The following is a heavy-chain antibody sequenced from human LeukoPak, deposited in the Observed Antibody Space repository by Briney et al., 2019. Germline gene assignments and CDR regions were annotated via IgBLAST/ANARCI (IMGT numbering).Heavy chain of an antibody. CDR3: HCYFGAFDI. Sequence: GASVKVSCKASGYTFTSYYMHWVRQAPGQGLEWMGIINPSGGSTSYAQKFQGRVTMTRDTSTSTVYMELSSLRSEDTAMYYCHCYFGAFDIWGQGTMVTVSS. CDR1: GYTFTSYY. J-gene: IGHJ3*02. V-gene: IGHV1-46*01. D-gene: IGHD2-21*02. CDR2: INPSGGST.